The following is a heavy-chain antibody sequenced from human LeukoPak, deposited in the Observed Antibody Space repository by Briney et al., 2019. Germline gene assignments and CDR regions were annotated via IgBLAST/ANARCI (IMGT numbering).Heavy chain of an antibody. CDR3: ARADWSQFDY. J-gene: IGHJ4*02. D-gene: IGHD3-9*01. CDR2: INHSGST. CDR1: GGSFSGYY. Sequence: PSETLSLTCAVYGGSFSGYYWSWIRQPPGKGLEWIGEINHSGSTNYNPSLKSRVTISVDTSKNQFSPKLSSVTAADTAVYYCARADWSQFDYWGQGTLVTVSS. V-gene: IGHV4-34*01.